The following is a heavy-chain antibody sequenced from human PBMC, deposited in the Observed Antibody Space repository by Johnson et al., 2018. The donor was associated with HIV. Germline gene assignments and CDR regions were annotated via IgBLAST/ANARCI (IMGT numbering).Heavy chain of an antibody. CDR2: IRFDGSNK. CDR1: GFTFSSYA. V-gene: IGHV3-30*02. J-gene: IGHJ3*02. D-gene: IGHD7-27*01. Sequence: QEQLVESGGGVVRPGGSLRLSCAASGFTFSSYAMHWVRQAPGKGLEWVAFIRFDGSNKYYADSVKGRFTISRDNSKNTLYLQMNSLRAEDTAVYYCAKGLNWGGDAFDIWGQGTMVTVS. CDR3: AKGLNWGGDAFDI.